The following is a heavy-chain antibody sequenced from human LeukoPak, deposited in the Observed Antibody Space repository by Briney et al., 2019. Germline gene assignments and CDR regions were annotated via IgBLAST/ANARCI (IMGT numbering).Heavy chain of an antibody. CDR2: ISSNGGST. CDR3: VKDGEYSSSWYDY. CDR1: GFTFSSYA. D-gene: IGHD6-13*01. V-gene: IGHV3-64D*06. Sequence: GGSLRLSCPASGFTFSSYAMHWVRQAPGKGLEYVSAISSNGGSTYYADSVKGRFTISRDNSKNTLYLQMSSLRAEDTAVYYCVKDGEYSSSWYDYWGQGTLVTVSS. J-gene: IGHJ4*02.